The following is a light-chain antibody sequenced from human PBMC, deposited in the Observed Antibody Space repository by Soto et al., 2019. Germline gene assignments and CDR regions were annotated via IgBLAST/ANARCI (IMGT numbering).Light chain of an antibody. J-gene: IGKJ5*01. CDR2: GVS. Sequence: EIVLTQSPGTLSLSPVQRATLSCRASQRLSASDIAWYQQKPGQAPKFLIYGVSSRATGNPDRFSGSGSGTDFTLTISRLEPEDFAVYHCQQYGSSPLITFGQGTRLE. CDR3: QQYGSSPLIT. V-gene: IGKV3-20*01. CDR1: QRLSASD.